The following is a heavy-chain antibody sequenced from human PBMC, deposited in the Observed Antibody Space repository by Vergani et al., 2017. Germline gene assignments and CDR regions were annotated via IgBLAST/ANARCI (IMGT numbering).Heavy chain of an antibody. CDR3: ARVVSYFDILTGYYKGHRYYFDY. D-gene: IGHD3-9*01. CDR2: IYYSGST. CDR1: GDSISQSSYY. J-gene: IGHJ4*02. Sequence: QLQLQESGPGLVKPSETLSLTCTVSGDSISQSSYYWGWIRQPPGKGLEWIGSIYYSGSTSYNPSLKSRVTISVDTSKNQFSLKLRSVTAADTAVYYCARVVSYFDILTGYYKGHRYYFDYWGQGTLVTVSS. V-gene: IGHV4-39*01.